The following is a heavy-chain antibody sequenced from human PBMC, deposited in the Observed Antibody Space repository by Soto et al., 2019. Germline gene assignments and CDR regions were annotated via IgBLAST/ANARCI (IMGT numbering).Heavy chain of an antibody. V-gene: IGHV4-30-4*01. CDR2: IYYSGST. CDR1: GGSISSGDYY. CDR3: ARDFRRNWFDP. Sequence: ASETLSLTCTVSGGSISSGDYYWSWIRQPPGKGLEWIGYIYYSGSTYYNPSLKSRVTISVDTSKNQFSLKLSSVTAADTAVYYCARDFRRNWFDPWGQGTLVTVSS. J-gene: IGHJ5*02.